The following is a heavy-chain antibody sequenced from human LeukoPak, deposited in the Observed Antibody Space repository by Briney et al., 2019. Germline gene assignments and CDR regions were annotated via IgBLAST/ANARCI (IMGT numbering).Heavy chain of an antibody. J-gene: IGHJ4*02. CDR2: IYHSGST. Sequence: SETLSLTCAVSGYSISNDYFWGWIRQPPGKGLEWIGSIYHSGSTFYNPSLKSRVTILVDTSKNQFSLKLSSATAADTAVYYCARGGRAGTNTGNFDYWGQGTLVTVSS. CDR3: ARGGRAGTNTGNFDY. D-gene: IGHD1-1*01. V-gene: IGHV4-38-2*01. CDR1: GYSISNDYF.